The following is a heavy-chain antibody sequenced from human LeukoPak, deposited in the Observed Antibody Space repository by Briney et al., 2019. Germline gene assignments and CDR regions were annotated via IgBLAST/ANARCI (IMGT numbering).Heavy chain of an antibody. CDR2: ISSSSSYI. J-gene: IGHJ4*02. V-gene: IGHV3-21*04. D-gene: IGHD2-8*01. Sequence: GGSLRLSCAASGFTFSSYSMNWVRQAPGKGLEWVSSISSSSSYIYYADSVKGRFTISRDNAKNSLYLQMNSLRAEDTALYYCAKDKWSRGYYFDYWGQGTLVTVSS. CDR1: GFTFSSYS. CDR3: AKDKWSRGYYFDY.